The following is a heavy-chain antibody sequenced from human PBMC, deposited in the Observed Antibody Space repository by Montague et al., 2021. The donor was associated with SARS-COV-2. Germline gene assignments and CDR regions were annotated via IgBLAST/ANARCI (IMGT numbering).Heavy chain of an antibody. CDR2: ISYTDRT. J-gene: IGHJ5*02. V-gene: IGHV4-39*02. Sequence: SETLSLTCTVSGDSISSPDYYWGWIRQSPGKGLEWIGSISYTDRTYYNPSLRSRVSFSMDTSKNHFSLSLSSATAADTAVYYCARETRYNWFGPWGPGTPVTVSS. CDR1: GDSISSPDYY. CDR3: ARETRYNWFGP. D-gene: IGHD4-11*01.